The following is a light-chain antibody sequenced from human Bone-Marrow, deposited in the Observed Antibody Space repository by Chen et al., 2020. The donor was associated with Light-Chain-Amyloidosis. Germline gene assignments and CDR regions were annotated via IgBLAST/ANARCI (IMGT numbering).Light chain of an antibody. J-gene: IGLJ2*01. Sequence: SYELTQPPSVSVSPGQTARITCSGDDLPTKYAYWYQQKPVQAPVLVIHRDTERPSGISDLFSGASSGATATLTVSEVQAGDEADYHCQSADSSGTYEVIFGGGTKLTVL. CDR1: DLPTKY. V-gene: IGLV3-25*03. CDR2: RDT. CDR3: QSADSSGTYEVI.